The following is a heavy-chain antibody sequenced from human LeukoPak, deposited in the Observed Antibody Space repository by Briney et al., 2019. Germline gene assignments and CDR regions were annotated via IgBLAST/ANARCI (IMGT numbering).Heavy chain of an antibody. D-gene: IGHD6-13*01. J-gene: IGHJ4*02. CDR3: ARDEGSSSWSQIAN. V-gene: IGHV4-4*07. CDR2: IYTSGST. Sequence: PSETLSLTCTVSGGSISSYYWSWIRQPAGKGLEWIGRIYTSGSTNYNPSLKSRVTISVDTSKNQFSLKLNSVTTADTAVYYCARDEGSSSWSQIANWGQGTLVTVSS. CDR1: GGSISSYY.